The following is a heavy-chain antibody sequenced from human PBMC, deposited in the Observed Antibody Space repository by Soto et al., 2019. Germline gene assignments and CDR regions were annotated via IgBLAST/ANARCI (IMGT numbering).Heavy chain of an antibody. D-gene: IGHD2-15*01. CDR2: INHSGST. Sequence: QVQLQQWGAGLLKPSETLSLTCAGYGGSFSGYYWSWIRQPPGKGLEWIGEINHSGSTNYNPSLKSRVTISVDTSKNQFSLKLSSVTAADTAVYYCASIRKGYCSGGSCYPNWFDPWGQGTLVTVSS. J-gene: IGHJ5*02. CDR3: ASIRKGYCSGGSCYPNWFDP. CDR1: GGSFSGYY. V-gene: IGHV4-34*01.